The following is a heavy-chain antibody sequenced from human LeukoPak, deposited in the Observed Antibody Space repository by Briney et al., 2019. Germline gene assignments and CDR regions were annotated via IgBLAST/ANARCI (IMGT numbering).Heavy chain of an antibody. CDR3: ARARVGDYWELPVPYFFDY. D-gene: IGHD1-26*01. V-gene: IGHV3-48*01. CDR1: GFTFSDYS. CDR2: ISSSSSTV. J-gene: IGHJ4*02. Sequence: PGGSLRLSXAASGFTFSDYSMSWVRQAPGKRLEWVSYISSSSSTVYYADSVKGRFTFSRDNAKNSLYLQMNSLRAEDTAVYYCARARVGDYWELPVPYFFDYWGQGTLVTVSS.